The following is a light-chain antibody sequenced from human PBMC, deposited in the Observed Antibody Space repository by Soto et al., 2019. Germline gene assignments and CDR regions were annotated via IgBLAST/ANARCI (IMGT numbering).Light chain of an antibody. Sequence: ETVMTQSAAALSVSVGERVTLSCRASQSVSTNLAWYQQRPGQAPRLLIHDASTRATGVPDRMSGSGSGTDFTLTISSLQSEDFAIYYCQQYNNWPRTFGQGTKLEIK. CDR3: QQYNNWPRT. V-gene: IGKV3-15*01. CDR2: DAS. CDR1: QSVSTN. J-gene: IGKJ2*01.